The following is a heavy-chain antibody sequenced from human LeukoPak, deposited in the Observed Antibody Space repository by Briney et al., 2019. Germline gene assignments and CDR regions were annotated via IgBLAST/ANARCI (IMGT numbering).Heavy chain of an antibody. CDR3: ARRVATSGNFFDY. Sequence: SETLSLTCTVVGGAINRRNYYWGWIRQSPGKGLEWIGSTYYSGSVNNNPSLQSRVTISVDTSRNQFSLKLTSVTAADTAVYYCARRVATSGNFFDYWAREPWSPSP. D-gene: IGHD3-3*01. CDR2: TYYSGSV. J-gene: IGHJ4*02. CDR1: GGAINRRNYY. V-gene: IGHV4-39*01.